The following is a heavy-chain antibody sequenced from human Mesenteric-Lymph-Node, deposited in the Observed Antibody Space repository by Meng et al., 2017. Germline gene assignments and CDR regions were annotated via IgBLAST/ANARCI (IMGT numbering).Heavy chain of an antibody. CDR1: GDSVSSNSAA. CDR2: TYYRSKYYN. J-gene: IGHJ4*02. CDR3: ARGKQDAWELLAY. Sequence: QVQLPQAGPGLVKPSHTLSLTCAISGDSVSSNSAAWNWIRQSPSRGLEWLGRTYYRSKYYNDYALSVKSRITINPDTSKNQFSLQLNSVTPEDTAVYYCARGKQDAWELLAYWGQGALVTVSS. V-gene: IGHV6-1*01. D-gene: IGHD1-26*01.